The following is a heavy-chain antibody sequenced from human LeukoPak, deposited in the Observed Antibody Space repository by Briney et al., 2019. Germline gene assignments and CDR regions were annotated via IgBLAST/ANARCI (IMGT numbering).Heavy chain of an antibody. CDR3: ANYCSSTSCYGGDYMDV. D-gene: IGHD2-2*01. Sequence: SETRSLTCTVPGGSISSYYWSWIRQPAGKGLEWIGRIYASGYTNSNPSLKSRVTMSVDTSKNQFSLKLSSVTAADTAVYYCANYCSSTSCYGGDYMDVWGKGTTVTVSS. V-gene: IGHV4-4*07. CDR1: GGSISSYY. J-gene: IGHJ6*03. CDR2: IYASGYT.